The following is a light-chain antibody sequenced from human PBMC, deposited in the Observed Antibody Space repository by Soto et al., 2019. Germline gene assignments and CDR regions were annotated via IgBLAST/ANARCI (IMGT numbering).Light chain of an antibody. CDR3: QQYGSSPWT. J-gene: IGKJ1*01. CDR1: QSVSSSY. CDR2: GAS. V-gene: IGKV3-20*01. Sequence: EIVLTQSASTLSWSPGERATLSCRASQSVSSSYLAWYQQKPGQAPRLLIYGASNRATGIPDRFSGSGSGTDFTLTISRLEPEDFAVYYCQQYGSSPWTFGQGTKVDIK.